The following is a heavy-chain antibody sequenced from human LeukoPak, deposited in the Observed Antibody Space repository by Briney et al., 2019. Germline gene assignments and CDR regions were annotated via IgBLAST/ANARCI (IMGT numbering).Heavy chain of an antibody. D-gene: IGHD2-15*01. CDR3: ARESCSGGSCYGEY. CDR1: GYTFTGYY. Sequence: ASVRVSFKASGYTFTGYYMHWVRQAPGQGGEGMGWINPNSGGTNYAQKFQGRVTMTRDTSISTAYMELSRPRSDDTAVYYCARESCSGGSCYGEYWGQGTLVTVSS. V-gene: IGHV1-2*02. CDR2: INPNSGGT. J-gene: IGHJ4*02.